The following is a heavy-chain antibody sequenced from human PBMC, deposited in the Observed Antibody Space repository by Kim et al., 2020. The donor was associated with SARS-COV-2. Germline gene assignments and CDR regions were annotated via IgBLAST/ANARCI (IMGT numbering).Heavy chain of an antibody. V-gene: IGHV4-59*08. CDR3: ARHYYETYYFDY. Sequence: KSNPALESRVTISVDTSKNQLTLKLNSMTAADTALYYCARHYYETYYFDYWGQGTLVTVSS. J-gene: IGHJ4*02. D-gene: IGHD3-22*01.